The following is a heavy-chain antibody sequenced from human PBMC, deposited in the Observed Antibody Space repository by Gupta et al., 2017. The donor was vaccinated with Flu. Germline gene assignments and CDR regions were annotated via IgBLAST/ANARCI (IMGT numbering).Heavy chain of an antibody. D-gene: IGHD3-10*01. CDR1: GFTFSSYE. CDR3: ARDPGGFSGTPLGYFDY. Sequence: EVQLVESGGGLVQPGGSLRLSCAASGFTFSSYEINWVRQAPGKGLEWVSYISSSGSTIYYADSVRGRFTISRDNAKNSLFLQMNSPRAEDTAVYYCARDPGGFSGTPLGYFDYWGQGTLVTVSS. V-gene: IGHV3-48*03. CDR2: ISSSGSTI. J-gene: IGHJ4*02.